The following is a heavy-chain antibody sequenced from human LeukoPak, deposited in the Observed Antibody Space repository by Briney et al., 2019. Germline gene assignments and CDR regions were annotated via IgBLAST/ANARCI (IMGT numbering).Heavy chain of an antibody. CDR2: ISYDGSNK. D-gene: IGHD3-3*01. V-gene: IGHV3-30-3*01. Sequence: GGSLRLSCAASGFTFSSYAMHWVRQAPGKGLEWVAVISYDGSNKYYADSAKGRFTISRDNSKNTLYLQMNSLRAEDTAVYYCARGQHPTIFGVVIHYYGMDVWGQGTTVTVSS. CDR3: ARGQHPTIFGVVIHYYGMDV. CDR1: GFTFSSYA. J-gene: IGHJ6*02.